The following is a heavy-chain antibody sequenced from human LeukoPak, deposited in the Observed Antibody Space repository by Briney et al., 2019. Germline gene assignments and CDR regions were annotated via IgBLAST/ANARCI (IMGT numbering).Heavy chain of an antibody. CDR2: IKQDGSEK. J-gene: IGHJ4*02. D-gene: IGHD5-18*01. CDR1: GFTFSSYA. V-gene: IGHV3-7*01. CDR3: ARDRTVDTAMVTSDY. Sequence: GGSLRLSCAASGFTFSSYAMSWVRQAPGKGLEWVANIKQDGSEKYYVDSVKGRFTISRDNAKNSLYLQMNSLRAEDTAVYYCARDRTVDTAMVTSDYWGQGTLVTVSS.